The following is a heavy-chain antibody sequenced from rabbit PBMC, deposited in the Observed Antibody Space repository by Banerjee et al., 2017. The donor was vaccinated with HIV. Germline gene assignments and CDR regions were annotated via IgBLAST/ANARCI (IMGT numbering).Heavy chain of an antibody. CDR2: IYTGSSGST. CDR3: AREAASNYYEL. CDR1: GFSLSSYW. Sequence: QSLEESGGDLVKPGASLTLTCKVSGFSLSSYWICWIRQAPGKGLEWIACIYTGSSGSTYYASWAKGRFTISKTSSTTVTLQMTSLTAADTATYFCAREAASNYYELWGQGTLVTVS. V-gene: IGHV1S40*01. D-gene: IGHD8-1*01. J-gene: IGHJ3*01.